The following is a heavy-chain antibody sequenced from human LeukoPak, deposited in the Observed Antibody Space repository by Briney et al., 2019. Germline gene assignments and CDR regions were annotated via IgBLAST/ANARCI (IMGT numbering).Heavy chain of an antibody. J-gene: IGHJ3*02. CDR2: ISSYGSNK. CDR1: GFTLSNYW. CDR3: AKEISSSSSWYGDDAFDI. Sequence: GSWRLSCAASGFTLSNYWVHWVRQAPGEGLVWVALISSYGSNKYYAESVKGRFTISRDDSKNTVYLQMNSLRAEDTAVYYCAKEISSSSSWYGDDAFDIWGEGTVAIVSS. V-gene: IGHV3-30*18. D-gene: IGHD6-13*01.